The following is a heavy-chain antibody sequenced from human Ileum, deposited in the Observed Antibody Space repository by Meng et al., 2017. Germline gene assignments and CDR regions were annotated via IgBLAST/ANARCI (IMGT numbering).Heavy chain of an antibody. J-gene: IGHJ4*02. Sequence: QVQLQESGPGLVKPSQTLSLTCAVSGDSINRGAHYWTWIRQPPGKGPEWMGYIYSSGRTYYTPSLKGRLTISADTSQSTFSLKLNSVTATDTAVYFCAKATYLGLGYYFDYWGQGALVTVSS. V-gene: IGHV4-30-4*01. CDR3: AKATYLGLGYYFDY. CDR2: IYSSGRT. CDR1: GDSINRGAHY. D-gene: IGHD3-16*01.